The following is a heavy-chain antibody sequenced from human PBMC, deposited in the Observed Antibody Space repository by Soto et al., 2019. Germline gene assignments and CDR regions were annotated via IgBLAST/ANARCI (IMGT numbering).Heavy chain of an antibody. CDR1: GFTFDDFA. Sequence: EVQLVESGGGLVQPGRSLRLSCAASGFTFDDFAMNWVRQAPGKGLEWVSGISWNRGNIAYAASVKGRFTISRDNAKNSLYLQMNSLRAEDTAVYYCAKGASLNYFGSGSIDFWGQGTLVTVSS. J-gene: IGHJ4*02. V-gene: IGHV3-9*01. D-gene: IGHD3-10*01. CDR3: AKGASLNYFGSGSIDF. CDR2: ISWNRGNI.